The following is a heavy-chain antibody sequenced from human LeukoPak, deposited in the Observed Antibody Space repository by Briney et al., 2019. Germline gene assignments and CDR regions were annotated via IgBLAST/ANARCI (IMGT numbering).Heavy chain of an antibody. CDR2: ISSSGGGT. Sequence: PGGSLRLSCSASGFIFSSYAMSWVRQAPGKGLEWVSTISSSGGGTYYADSVKGRFTIFRDNSKNTLYLQMSSLRAEDTAIYYCAHSVAGDNWGQGTLVTVSS. CDR1: GFIFSSYA. CDR3: AHSVAGDN. V-gene: IGHV3-23*01. J-gene: IGHJ4*02. D-gene: IGHD6-19*01.